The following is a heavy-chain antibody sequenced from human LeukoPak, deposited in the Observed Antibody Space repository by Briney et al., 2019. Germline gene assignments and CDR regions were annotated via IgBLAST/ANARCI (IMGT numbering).Heavy chain of an antibody. Sequence: GGSLRLSCAASGFTFSSYWMSWVRQAPGKGLEWVANIKQDGSEKYYVDSVKGRFTISRDNAKNSLYLQVNSLRAEDTAVYYCARIYGDYPIYYYGMDVWGQGTTVTVSS. V-gene: IGHV3-7*05. CDR3: ARIYGDYPIYYYGMDV. CDR2: IKQDGSEK. J-gene: IGHJ6*02. D-gene: IGHD4-17*01. CDR1: GFTFSSYW.